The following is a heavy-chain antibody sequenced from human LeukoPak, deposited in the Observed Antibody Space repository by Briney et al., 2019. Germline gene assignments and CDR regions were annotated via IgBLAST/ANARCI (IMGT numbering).Heavy chain of an antibody. Sequence: GGSPRLSCAASGFTFSSYAMHWVRQAPGKGLEWVAVISYDGSNKYYADSVKGRFTISRDNSKNTLYLQMNSLRAEDTAVYYCAHPRSELTPLFDYWGQGTLVTVSS. CDR2: ISYDGSNK. CDR1: GFTFSSYA. V-gene: IGHV3-30-3*01. J-gene: IGHJ4*02. CDR3: AHPRSELTPLFDY. D-gene: IGHD1-7*01.